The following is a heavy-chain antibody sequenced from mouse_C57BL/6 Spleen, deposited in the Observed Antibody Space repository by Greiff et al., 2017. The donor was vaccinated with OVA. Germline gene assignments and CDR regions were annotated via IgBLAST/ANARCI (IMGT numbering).Heavy chain of an antibody. CDR1: GFTFSSYG. V-gene: IGHV5-6*01. CDR3: ARHPRSTVKGYFDV. D-gene: IGHD1-1*01. Sequence: EVHLVESGGDLVKPGGSLKLSCAASGFTFSSYGMSWVRQTPDKRLEWVATISSGGSYTYYPDSVKGRFTISRDNAKNTLYLQMSSLKSEDTAMYYCARHPRSTVKGYFDVWGTGTTVTVSS. J-gene: IGHJ1*03. CDR2: ISSGGSYT.